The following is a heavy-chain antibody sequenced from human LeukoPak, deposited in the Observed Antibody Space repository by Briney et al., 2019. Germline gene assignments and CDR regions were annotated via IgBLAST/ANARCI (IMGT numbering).Heavy chain of an antibody. CDR2: ISSSSSYI. Sequence: PGGSLRLSCAGSGFTFSSYSMNWVRQAPGKGLEWVSSISSSSSYIYYADSVKGRFTISRDNAKNSLYLQMNSLRAEDTAVYYCARVMVRGVILLRDRYFDYWGQGTLVTVSS. V-gene: IGHV3-21*04. J-gene: IGHJ4*02. CDR3: ARVMVRGVILLRDRYFDY. CDR1: GFTFSSYS. D-gene: IGHD3-10*01.